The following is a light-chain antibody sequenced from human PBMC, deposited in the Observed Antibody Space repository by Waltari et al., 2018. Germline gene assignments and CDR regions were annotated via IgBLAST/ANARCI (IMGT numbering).Light chain of an antibody. J-gene: IGLJ3*02. CDR3: SSYTSSNTLWV. Sequence: QSALTQPASVSGSPGQSITISCTGTSSDVGGYNYASWYQQHPGKAPKRILYEVSNRPSGVSNRFSGSKSGNTASLTISGLQAEDEADYYCSSYTSSNTLWVFGGGTKLIVL. CDR2: EVS. CDR1: SSDVGGYNY. V-gene: IGLV2-14*01.